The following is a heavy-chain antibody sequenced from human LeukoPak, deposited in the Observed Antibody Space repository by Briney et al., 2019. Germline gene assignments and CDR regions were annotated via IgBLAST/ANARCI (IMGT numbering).Heavy chain of an antibody. CDR3: ARDGGGGDHFDY. V-gene: IGHV3-7*01. D-gene: IGHD2-21*01. CDR1: GFTFNNYW. J-gene: IGHJ4*02. CDR2: IKQDGSEK. Sequence: TGGSLRLSCAASGFTFNNYWMSWVRQAPGTGLEWVANIKQDGSEKYYVDSVKGRFTISRDNAKNSLYLQMNSLRAEDTAVYYCARDGGGGDHFDYWGQGTLVTVSS.